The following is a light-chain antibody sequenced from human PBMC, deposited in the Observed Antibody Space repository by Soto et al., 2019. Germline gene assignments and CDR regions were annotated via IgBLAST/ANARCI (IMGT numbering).Light chain of an antibody. Sequence: DIQLTQSPSFLSASVGDRVTSTCRASQGISSYLAWYQQKPGKAPKLLIYAASTLQSGVPSRFSGSGSGTEFTLTISSLQPEDFATYYCQQLNSYLMYTFGQGTKLEIK. J-gene: IGKJ2*01. CDR2: AAS. V-gene: IGKV1-9*01. CDR1: QGISSY. CDR3: QQLNSYLMYT.